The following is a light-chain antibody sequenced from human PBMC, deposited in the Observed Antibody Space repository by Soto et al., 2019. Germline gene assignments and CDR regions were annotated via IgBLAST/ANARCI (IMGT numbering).Light chain of an antibody. V-gene: IGKV1-8*01. CDR1: QGISSY. CDR3: QQYYSYPPT. J-gene: IGKJ1*01. Sequence: IQMTQSPSYLPASVGDRVTITCRASQGISSYLAWYQQKPGKAPKLLIYAASTLQSGVPSRFSGSGSGTDFTLTISCLQSEDFATYYCQQYYSYPPTFGQGTKVDIK. CDR2: AAS.